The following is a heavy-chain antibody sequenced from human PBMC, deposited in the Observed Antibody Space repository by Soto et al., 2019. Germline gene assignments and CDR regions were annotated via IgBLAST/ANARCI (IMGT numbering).Heavy chain of an antibody. CDR1: GGSIGSGGYS. J-gene: IGHJ4*02. CDR2: IYDSGTT. D-gene: IGHD4-4*01. CDR3: AREYSSNYSRSFDY. V-gene: IGHV4-30-2*01. Sequence: SETLSLTCAVSGGSIGSGGYSWTWIRQPPGKGLEWIGYIYDSGTTYYNPSLKSRLTISVDRSKNQFSLNLSSVTAADTAVYYCAREYSSNYSRSFDYWGQGTLVTVSS.